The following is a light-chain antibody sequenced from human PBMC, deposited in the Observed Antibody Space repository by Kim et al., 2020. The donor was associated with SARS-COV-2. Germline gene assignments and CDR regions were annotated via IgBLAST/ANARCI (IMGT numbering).Light chain of an antibody. CDR2: WAS. CDR3: HQYYSIPPYA. V-gene: IGKV4-1*01. Sequence: DIVMTQSPDSLAVSLGERVTINCKSSQSLLYSSNNKNYVAWYQQKPGQPPKLLIYWASTRESGVPDRFSGSGSGTDFTLTISSLQAEDVAVYYCHQYYSIPPYAFGGGTKVDIK. CDR1: QSLLYSSNNKNY. J-gene: IGKJ4*01.